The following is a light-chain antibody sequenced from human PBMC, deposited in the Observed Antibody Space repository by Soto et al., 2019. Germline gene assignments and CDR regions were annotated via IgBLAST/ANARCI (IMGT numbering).Light chain of an antibody. Sequence: EIVLTQSPGTLSLSPGDRATLSCWASQSVSGYLAWYQQKLGQPPRLLIYDASSRATGIPDRFSGSGFGTDFALTISRLEPEDSAVYYCHQYDNAPFTFGPGTRVGIK. CDR3: HQYDNAPFT. CDR2: DAS. J-gene: IGKJ3*01. CDR1: QSVSGY. V-gene: IGKV3-20*01.